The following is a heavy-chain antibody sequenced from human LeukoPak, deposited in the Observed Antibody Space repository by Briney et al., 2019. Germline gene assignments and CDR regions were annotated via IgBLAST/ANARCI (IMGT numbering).Heavy chain of an antibody. J-gene: IGHJ4*02. CDR2: ISGSGGST. Sequence: GGSLRLSCAASGFTFSSYGMSWVRQAPGKGLEWVSAISGSGGSTYYADSVKGRSTISRDNAKNSLFLQMNSLRAEDTAVYYCVRRRRGYSYGTLDFWGQGTLVTVSS. CDR3: VRRRRGYSYGTLDF. V-gene: IGHV3-23*01. D-gene: IGHD5-18*01. CDR1: GFTFSSYG.